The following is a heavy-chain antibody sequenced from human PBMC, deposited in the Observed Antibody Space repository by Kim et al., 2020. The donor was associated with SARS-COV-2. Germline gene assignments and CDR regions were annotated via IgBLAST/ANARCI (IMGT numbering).Heavy chain of an antibody. D-gene: IGHD5-12*01. Sequence: SETLSLTCAVYGGSFSGYYWSWIRQPPGKGLEWIGEINHSGSTNYNPSLKSRVTISVDTSKNQFSLKLSSVTAADTAVYYCARTSGYSGHESFDYWGQGTLVTVSS. CDR1: GGSFSGYY. J-gene: IGHJ4*02. CDR2: INHSGST. V-gene: IGHV4-34*01. CDR3: ARTSGYSGHESFDY.